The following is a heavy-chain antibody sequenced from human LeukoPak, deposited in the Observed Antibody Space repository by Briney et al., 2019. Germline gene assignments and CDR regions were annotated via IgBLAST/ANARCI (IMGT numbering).Heavy chain of an antibody. J-gene: IGHJ4*02. CDR3: AKEGRPWFYFDY. CDR2: IRYDGSNK. CDR1: GFTFSCYG. V-gene: IGHV3-30*02. D-gene: IGHD3-9*01. Sequence: GGSLRLSCAASGFTFSCYGMHWVRQAPGKGLEWVAFIRYDGSNKYYADSVKGRFTISRDNSKNTLYLQMNSLRAEDTAVYYCAKEGRPWFYFDYWGQGTLVTVSS.